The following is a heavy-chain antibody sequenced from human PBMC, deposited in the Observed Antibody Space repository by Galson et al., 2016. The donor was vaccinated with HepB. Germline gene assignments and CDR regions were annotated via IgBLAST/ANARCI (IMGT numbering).Heavy chain of an antibody. CDR2: INPKNGGT. D-gene: IGHD1-1*01. Sequence: SVKVSCKASGYTFSDYYIHWVRQAPGQGLQWMGRINPKNGGTNYAQKFQGRVTMTGGTSITTAYMELSSLKSDDTAVYYCARDHGPDRHNLYYYYDKDVGGKGTTVTFSS. CDR1: GYTFSDYY. V-gene: IGHV1-2*06. CDR3: ARDHGPDRHNLYYYYDKDV. J-gene: IGHJ6*03.